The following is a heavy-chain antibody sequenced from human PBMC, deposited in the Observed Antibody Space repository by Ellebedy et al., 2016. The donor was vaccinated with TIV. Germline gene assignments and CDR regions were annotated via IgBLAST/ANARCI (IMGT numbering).Heavy chain of an antibody. CDR2: MNPNSGNT. CDR3: ARAWGDCSSTSCYTLYYYYYMDV. J-gene: IGHJ6*03. D-gene: IGHD2-2*02. Sequence: ASVKVSXXASGYTFTSYDINWVRQATGQGLEWMGWMNPNSGNTGYAQKFQGRVTMTRNTSISTAYMELSSLRSEDTAVYYCARAWGDCSSTSCYTLYYYYYMDVWGKGTTVTVSS. V-gene: IGHV1-8*01. CDR1: GYTFTSYD.